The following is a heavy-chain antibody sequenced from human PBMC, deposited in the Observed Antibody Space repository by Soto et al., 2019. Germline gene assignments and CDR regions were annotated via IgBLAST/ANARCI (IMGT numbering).Heavy chain of an antibody. CDR3: ARGYGGADY. CDR1: GFTFRTYG. CDR2: IGSATSTI. D-gene: IGHD4-17*01. V-gene: IGHV3-48*02. Sequence: GGSLRLSCAASGFTFRTYGMNWVRQAPGKGLEWVSFIGSATSTIYYADSVKGRFTISRDNAKTSLYLQMNSVRDEDTAVYYCARGYGGADYWGQGTLVTVSS. J-gene: IGHJ4*02.